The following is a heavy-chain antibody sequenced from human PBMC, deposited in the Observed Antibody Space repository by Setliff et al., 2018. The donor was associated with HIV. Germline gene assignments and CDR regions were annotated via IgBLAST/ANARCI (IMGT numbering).Heavy chain of an antibody. CDR1: GVSITSATYY. CDR2: IDYSGSA. J-gene: IGHJ4*02. Sequence: KTSETLSLTCAVSGVSITSATYYWSWIRHSPGKGLEWIGYIDYSGSAFYNPSLKSRLTLSLDMSKNQFSLKVNSVTAADTAVYYCARTMLRGVLALDSWGQGTVVTVSS. CDR3: ARTMLRGVLALDS. V-gene: IGHV4-31*11. D-gene: IGHD3-10*01.